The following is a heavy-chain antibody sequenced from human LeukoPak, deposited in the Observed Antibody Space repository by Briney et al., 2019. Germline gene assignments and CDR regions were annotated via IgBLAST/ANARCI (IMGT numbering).Heavy chain of an antibody. CDR3: ARDSSSWYHY. J-gene: IGHJ4*02. CDR1: GFTVSSNY. D-gene: IGHD6-13*01. CDR2: IYSGGSR. V-gene: IGHV3-53*01. Sequence: PGGSLRLSCAASGFTVSSNYMSWVRQAPGKGLEWVSVIYSGGSRYYADSVKGRFTISRDNSKNTMYLQMNSLRAEDTAVYYCARDSSSWYHYWGQGTLVTVSS.